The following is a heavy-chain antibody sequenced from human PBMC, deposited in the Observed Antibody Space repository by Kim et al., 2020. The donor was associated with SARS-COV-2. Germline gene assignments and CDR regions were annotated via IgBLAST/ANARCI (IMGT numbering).Heavy chain of an antibody. D-gene: IGHD4-17*01. CDR3: ALFYGDYFVYGMDV. J-gene: IGHJ6*02. Sequence: GGSLRLSCAASGFTFSSYSMNWVRQAPGKGLEWVSYISSSSSTIYYADSVKGRFTISRDNAKNSLYLQMNSLRDEDTAVYYCALFYGDYFVYGMDVWGQGTTVTVSS. V-gene: IGHV3-48*02. CDR2: ISSSSSTI. CDR1: GFTFSSYS.